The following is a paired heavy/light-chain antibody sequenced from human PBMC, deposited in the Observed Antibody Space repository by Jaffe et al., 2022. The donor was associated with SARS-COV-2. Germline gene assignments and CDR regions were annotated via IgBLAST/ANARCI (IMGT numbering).Light chain of an antibody. Sequence: EIVLTQSPGTLSLSPGERATLSCRASQSVSSSYLAWYQQKPGQAPRLLIYGASSRATGIPDRFSGSGSGTDFTLTISRLEPEDFAVYYCQQYGSSPRLTFGGGTKVEIK. V-gene: IGKV3-20*01. J-gene: IGKJ4*01. CDR2: GAS. CDR3: QQYGSSPRLT. CDR1: QSVSSSY.
Heavy chain of an antibody. CDR1: GGSISSSSYY. CDR2: IYYSGST. D-gene: IGHD3-3*01. J-gene: IGHJ5*02. Sequence: QLQLQESGPGLVKPSETLSLTCTVSGGSISSSSYYWGWIRQPPGKGLEWIGSIYYSGSTYYNPSLKSRVTISVDTSKNQFSLKLSSVTAADTAVYYCARPYYDFWSGPRTHNWFDPWGQGTLVTVSS. V-gene: IGHV4-39*01. CDR3: ARPYYDFWSGPRTHNWFDP.